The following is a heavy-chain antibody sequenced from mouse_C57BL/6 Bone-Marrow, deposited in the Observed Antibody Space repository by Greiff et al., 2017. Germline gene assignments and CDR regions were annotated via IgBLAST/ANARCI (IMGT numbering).Heavy chain of an antibody. J-gene: IGHJ1*03. CDR2: IDPENGDT. D-gene: IGHD1-1*01. V-gene: IGHV14-4*01. CDR1: GFNIKDDY. CDR3: TFNYYGSSSYFDV. Sequence: LVESGAELVRPGASVKLSCTASGFNIKDDYMHWVKQRPEQGLEWIGWIDPENGDTEYASKFQGKATITADTSSNTAYLQLSSLTSEDTAVYYCTFNYYGSSSYFDVWGTGTTVTVSS.